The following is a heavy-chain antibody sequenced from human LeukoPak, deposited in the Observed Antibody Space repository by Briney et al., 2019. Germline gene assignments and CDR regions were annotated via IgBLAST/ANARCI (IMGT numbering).Heavy chain of an antibody. V-gene: IGHV3-23*01. CDR1: GFTFSSYA. CDR2: IRGSGGGT. D-gene: IGHD2-2*01. Sequence: GGSLRLSCAASGFTFSSYATHWVRQAPGKGLEWVSAIRGSGGGTYYADSVKGRFTISRDNSKNTLYLQMNSLRYEDTAVYYCARVRYCSSTSCWAWKNRFVPWGQGTLVTVSS. CDR3: ARVRYCSSTSCWAWKNRFVP. J-gene: IGHJ5*02.